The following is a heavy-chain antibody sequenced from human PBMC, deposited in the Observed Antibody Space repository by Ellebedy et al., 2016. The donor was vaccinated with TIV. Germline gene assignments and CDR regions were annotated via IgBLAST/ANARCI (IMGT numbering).Heavy chain of an antibody. CDR3: ARHRTQLLWFGESYIDHYGMDV. Sequence: SETLSLTCTVSGGSISSYYWSWIRQPPGKGLKWIGDIYYSGSTKYNPSLKSRVTISVDTSKNQFSLKLSSVTAADTAVYYCARHRTQLLWFGESYIDHYGMDVWGQGTTVTVSS. D-gene: IGHD3-10*01. CDR2: IYYSGST. V-gene: IGHV4-59*08. CDR1: GGSISSYY. J-gene: IGHJ6*02.